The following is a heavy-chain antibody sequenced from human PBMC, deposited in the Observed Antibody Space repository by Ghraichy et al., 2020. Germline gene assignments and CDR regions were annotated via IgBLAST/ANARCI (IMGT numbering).Heavy chain of an antibody. CDR2: ISSSSSYI. Sequence: GGSLRLSCAASGFTFSSYSMNWVRQAPGKGLEWVSSISSSSSYIYYADSVKGRFTISRDNAKNSLYLQMNSLRAEDTAVYYCAREGVDPYEYYFDYWGQGTLVTVSS. CDR3: AREGVDPYEYYFDY. D-gene: IGHD2-21*01. V-gene: IGHV3-21*01. J-gene: IGHJ4*02. CDR1: GFTFSSYS.